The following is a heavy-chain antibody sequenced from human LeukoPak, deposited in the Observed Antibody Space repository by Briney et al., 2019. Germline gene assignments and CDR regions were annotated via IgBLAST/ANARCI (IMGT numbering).Heavy chain of an antibody. CDR2: MYYSGSTY. CDR1: GGSISSSNYY. D-gene: IGHD3-3*01. V-gene: IGHV4-39*07. J-gene: IGHJ4*02. Sequence: SETLSLTCTVSGGSISSSNYYWDWIRQPPGKGLEWIGTMYYSGSTYYYNPSLKSRVTISVDTSKNQFSLKLSSVTAADTAVYYCARGSYYDFWSAHLGYYFDYWGQGTLVTVSS. CDR3: ARGSYYDFWSAHLGYYFDY.